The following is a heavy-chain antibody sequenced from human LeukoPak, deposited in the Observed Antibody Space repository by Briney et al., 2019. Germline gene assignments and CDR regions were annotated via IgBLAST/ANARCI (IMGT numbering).Heavy chain of an antibody. CDR2: VFYPGNT. CDR3: ARHSAGSFDP. CDR1: GVSISSSGHY. J-gene: IGHJ5*02. Sequence: SETLSLTCTVSGVSISSSGHYWGWIRQPPGKGLEWIASVFYPGNTYYNPSLKSRVTISVDTSKNQFSLRLSSVTAADTAVYYCARHSAGSFDPWGQGTLVTVSS. D-gene: IGHD6-19*01. V-gene: IGHV4-39*01.